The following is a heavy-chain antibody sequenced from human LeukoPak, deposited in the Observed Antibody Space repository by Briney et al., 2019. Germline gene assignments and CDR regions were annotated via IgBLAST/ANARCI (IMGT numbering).Heavy chain of an antibody. J-gene: IGHJ3*02. D-gene: IGHD4-17*01. Sequence: PSQTLSLTCTVSGGSISSGDYYWRWICQPPGEGLECFGDIYYSGSTYYNPSLKSLISMSVDMSKTQFSLKLSSVIAADTAVYFCAREFLRVNAFDIWGQGTMVTVSS. V-gene: IGHV4-30-4*01. CDR2: IYYSGST. CDR1: GGSISSGDYY. CDR3: AREFLRVNAFDI.